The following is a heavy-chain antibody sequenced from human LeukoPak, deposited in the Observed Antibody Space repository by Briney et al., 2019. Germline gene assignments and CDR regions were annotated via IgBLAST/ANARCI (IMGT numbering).Heavy chain of an antibody. CDR2: INPNSGGT. CDR3: ARERGIAAPGD. J-gene: IGHJ4*02. D-gene: IGHD6-13*01. V-gene: IGHV1-2*02. Sequence: ASVKVSCKASGYTFTSYGISWVRQAPGQGLEWMGWINPNSGGTNYAQKFQGRVTMTRDTSISTAYMELSRLRSDDTAVYYCARERGIAAPGDWGQGTLVTVSS. CDR1: GYTFTSYG.